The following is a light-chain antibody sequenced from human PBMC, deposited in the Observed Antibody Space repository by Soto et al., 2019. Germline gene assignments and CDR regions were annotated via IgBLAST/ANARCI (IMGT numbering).Light chain of an antibody. CDR1: QSVFDSSNNKNY. Sequence: DIVMTQFPDSLAVSLGERATINCKSSQSVFDSSNNKNYISWYQQKPGQPPNLLISWSSARASGVPDRFNGGGSGTDFTLTINGLKAEDVAMYYCQQYYSVTFTFGPGTKV. J-gene: IGKJ3*01. CDR3: QQYYSVTFT. CDR2: WSS. V-gene: IGKV4-1*01.